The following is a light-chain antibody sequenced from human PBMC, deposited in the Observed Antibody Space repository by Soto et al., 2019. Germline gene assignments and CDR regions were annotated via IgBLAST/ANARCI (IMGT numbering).Light chain of an antibody. CDR3: HQYGSLPWA. Sequence: EIVLTQSPGTLALSPGERATLSCRASQSVYSSYLAWYQQKPGQAPRLLIYGASSRATGIPDRFSGSGSGRDFTLTISRLEPEDSAVYYCHQYGSLPWAFGQGTKVDIK. J-gene: IGKJ1*01. CDR1: QSVYSSY. V-gene: IGKV3-20*01. CDR2: GAS.